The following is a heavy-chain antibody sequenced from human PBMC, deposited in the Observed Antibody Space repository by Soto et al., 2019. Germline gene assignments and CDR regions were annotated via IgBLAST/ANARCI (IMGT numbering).Heavy chain of an antibody. CDR3: AKDQGSSWYEIDY. J-gene: IGHJ4*02. D-gene: IGHD6-13*01. Sequence: RRLSCAASGFTFSTYAMAWVRQAPGKGLEWVSGVSASGLNTDYADPVKGRFYISRDNSKNTVSLHMNSLRAEDTALYYCAKDQGSSWYEIDYWGQGTLVTVSS. V-gene: IGHV3-23*01. CDR1: GFTFSTYA. CDR2: VSASGLNT.